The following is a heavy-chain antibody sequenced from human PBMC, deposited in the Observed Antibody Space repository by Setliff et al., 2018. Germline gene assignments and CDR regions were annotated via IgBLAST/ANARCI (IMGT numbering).Heavy chain of an antibody. CDR1: GGSISTYY. Sequence: SETLSLTCTVSGGSISTYYWSWIRQPPEKGLEWIAYIHYSGSTNQNPSLKSRVTISVDTSKNQFSLKLTSVTAADTAVYYCARGYCSSPSCFFAGWFDPWGQGTLVTVSS. V-gene: IGHV4-59*12. CDR3: ARGYCSSPSCFFAGWFDP. D-gene: IGHD2-2*01. J-gene: IGHJ5*02. CDR2: IHYSGST.